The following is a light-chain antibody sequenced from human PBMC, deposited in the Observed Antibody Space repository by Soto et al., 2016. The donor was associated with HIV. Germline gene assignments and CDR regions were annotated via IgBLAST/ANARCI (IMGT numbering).Light chain of an antibody. Sequence: SYVLTQPPSVSVAPGKTARITCGGNNIGSKSVHWYQQKPGQAPVLVVYDDSDRPSGIPERFSGSDSGNTATLTISGTQALDEADYYCQAWDSGTAVFGGGTKLTVL. CDR1: NIGSKS. V-gene: IGLV3-21*01. CDR2: DDS. CDR3: QAWDSGTAV. J-gene: IGLJ2*01.